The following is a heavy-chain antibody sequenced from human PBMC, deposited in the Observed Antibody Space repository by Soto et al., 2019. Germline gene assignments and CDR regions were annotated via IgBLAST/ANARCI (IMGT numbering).Heavy chain of an antibody. CDR1: GYTFTSYA. J-gene: IGHJ4*02. V-gene: IGHV1-3*01. CDR3: ARVRELAVADY. D-gene: IGHD6-19*01. CDR2: INAGNGNT. Sequence: ASVKVSCKASGYTFTSYAIHWVRQAPGQRLEWMGWINAGNGNTKYSQKLQGRVTMTTDTSTSTAYMELRSLRSDDTAVYYCARVRELAVADYWGQGTLVTVSS.